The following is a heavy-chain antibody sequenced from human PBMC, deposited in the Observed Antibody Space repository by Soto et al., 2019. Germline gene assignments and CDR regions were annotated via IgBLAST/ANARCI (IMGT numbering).Heavy chain of an antibody. CDR2: SSAHNGNT. V-gene: IGHV1-18*01. Sequence: QVHLVQSGAEVKKPGASVKVSCKASGYTFTSYGITWVRQAPGQGLEWMGWSSAHNGNTDYAQKLQGRVIVTRDASTSTAYMALRSMISDDTDVYDCARGSYGYYWGQGALVTVSS. CDR1: GYTFTSYG. D-gene: IGHD1-26*01. J-gene: IGHJ4*02. CDR3: ARGSYGYY.